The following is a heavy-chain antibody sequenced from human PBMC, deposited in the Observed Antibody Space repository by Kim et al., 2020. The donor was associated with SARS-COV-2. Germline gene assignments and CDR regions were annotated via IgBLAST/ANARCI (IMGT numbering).Heavy chain of an antibody. CDR2: ILIAGTT. D-gene: IGHD3-10*01. V-gene: IGHV3-53*01. CDR1: GLTVSSNY. CDR3: AINIMEASSC. Sequence: GGSLRLSCVISGLTVSSNYINWVRQAPGKGLEWVSVILIAGTTHYGDSVRGRFTISRDISKNTVDLHMNSLRVEDTAVYYCAINIMEASSCWGQGTQVTVSS. J-gene: IGHJ4*02.